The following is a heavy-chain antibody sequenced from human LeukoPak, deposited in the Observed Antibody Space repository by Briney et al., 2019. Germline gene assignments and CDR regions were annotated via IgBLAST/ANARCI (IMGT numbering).Heavy chain of an antibody. D-gene: IGHD1-26*01. CDR1: GFTFSSYG. CDR3: AKDRGDGATHFFDY. V-gene: IGHV3-30*18. CDR2: ISYDGSNK. Sequence: GGSLRLSCAASGFTFSSYGMHWVRQAPGKGLEWVAVISYDGSNKYYADSVKGRFTISRGNSKNTLYLQMNSLRAEDTAVYYCAKDRGDGATHFFDYWGQGTLVTVSS. J-gene: IGHJ4*02.